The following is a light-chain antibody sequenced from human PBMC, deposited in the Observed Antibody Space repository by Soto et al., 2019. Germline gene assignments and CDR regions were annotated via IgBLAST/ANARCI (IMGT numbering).Light chain of an antibody. CDR2: AAS. Sequence: DIQMTQSPSSLSAPVGDRVIITCRASRSIGTNLNWYQQKPGRAPKLLVFAASTLQYGVPSRFSGSGSGTDFTLTISSLQPEDFAIYSCHQSFSVPYTFGQGTRLE. J-gene: IGKJ2*01. CDR3: HQSFSVPYT. V-gene: IGKV1-39*01. CDR1: RSIGTN.